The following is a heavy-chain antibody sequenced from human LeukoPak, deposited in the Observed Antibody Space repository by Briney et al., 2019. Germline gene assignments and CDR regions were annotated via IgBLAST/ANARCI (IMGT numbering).Heavy chain of an antibody. CDR1: GFSFSEYA. D-gene: IGHD4-23*01. CDR3: ARETVVDSSTSRDIKIKHEAFDI. V-gene: IGHV3-64*01. J-gene: IGHJ3*02. Sequence: GGSLRLSCVGSGFSFSEYAMYWVRHAPGKGLEYVSTITRNGGARDYGNSVAGRFTVSRDNSKSTLYLQMGSLRIEDTAGYYCARETVVDSSTSRDIKIKHEAFDIWGRGTVVTVSS. CDR2: ITRNGGAR.